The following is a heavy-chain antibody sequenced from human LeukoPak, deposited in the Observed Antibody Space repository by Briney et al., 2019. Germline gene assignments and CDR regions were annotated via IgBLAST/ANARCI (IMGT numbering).Heavy chain of an antibody. CDR1: GYTFTSYG. CDR3: ASNYYDSSGYQSHFDY. D-gene: IGHD3-22*01. Sequence: ASVKVSCKASGYTFTSYGISWVRQAPGQGLEWMGWISAYNGNTNYAQKLQGRVTMTTDTSTSTAYMELRSLRSEDTAVYYCASNYYDSSGYQSHFDYWGQGTLVTVSS. J-gene: IGHJ4*02. V-gene: IGHV1-18*01. CDR2: ISAYNGNT.